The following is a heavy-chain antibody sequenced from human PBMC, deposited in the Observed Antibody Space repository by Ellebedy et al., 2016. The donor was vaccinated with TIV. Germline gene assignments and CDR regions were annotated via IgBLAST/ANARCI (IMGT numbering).Heavy chain of an antibody. V-gene: IGHV3-48*02. D-gene: IGHD1-1*01. CDR2: ITSSSSTI. CDR1: GFTFSSFS. J-gene: IGHJ6*02. Sequence: GESLKISCSASGFTFSSFSMNWVRQAPGRGLEWVSYITSSSSTIYYADSVKGRFTISRDNAQNSVYLQMNSLRDEDTAVYYCARVGYGLYSMDVWGQGTTVTVSS. CDR3: ARVGYGLYSMDV.